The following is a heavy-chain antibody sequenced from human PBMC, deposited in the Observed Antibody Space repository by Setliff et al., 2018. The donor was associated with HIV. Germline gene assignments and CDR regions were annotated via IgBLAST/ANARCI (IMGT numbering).Heavy chain of an antibody. CDR2: IFYSGIT. CDR1: GGSISSSSYY. Sequence: PSETLSLTCTVSGGSISSSSYYWGWIRQPPGKGLEWIGSIFYSGITYYNPSLKSRVTISVDTSKDQFSLNLTSVTAADTAVYYCARSKTFHDFWGGYYTHGAFKIWGLGTMVTVSS. V-gene: IGHV4-39*01. J-gene: IGHJ3*02. D-gene: IGHD3-3*01. CDR3: ARSKTFHDFWGGYYTHGAFKI.